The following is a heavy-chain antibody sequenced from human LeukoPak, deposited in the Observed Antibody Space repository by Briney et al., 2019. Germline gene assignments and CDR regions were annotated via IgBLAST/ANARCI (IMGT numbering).Heavy chain of an antibody. CDR3: ARDGGYSGYDYPYFDY. D-gene: IGHD5-12*01. J-gene: IGHJ4*02. Sequence: TGGSLRLSCAASGFTFSSYSMNWVRQAPGKGLEWVSSISSSSSYIYYADSVKGRFTISRDNAKNSLYLQMNSLRAEDTAVYYCARDGGYSGYDYPYFDYWGQGTLVTVSS. CDR1: GFTFSSYS. CDR2: ISSSSSYI. V-gene: IGHV3-21*01.